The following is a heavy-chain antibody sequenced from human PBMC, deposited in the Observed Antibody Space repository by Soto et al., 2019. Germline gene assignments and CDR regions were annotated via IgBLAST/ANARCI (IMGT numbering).Heavy chain of an antibody. CDR1: GYTFTSYG. D-gene: IGHD6-19*01. CDR2: ISAYNGNT. CDR3: ARAFRVAGRFDP. V-gene: IGHV1-18*04. Sequence: ASVKVSCKASGYTFTSYGISWVRQAPGQGLEWMGWISAYNGNTNYAQKLQGRVTMTTDTSTSTAYMELRSLRPDDTAVYYCARAFRVAGRFDPWGQGTLVTVSS. J-gene: IGHJ5*02.